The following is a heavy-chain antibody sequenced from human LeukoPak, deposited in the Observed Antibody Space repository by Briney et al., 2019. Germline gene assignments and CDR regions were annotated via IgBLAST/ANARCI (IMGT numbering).Heavy chain of an antibody. J-gene: IGHJ4*02. V-gene: IGHV3-66*02. Sequence: GGSLRLSCAASGFTVSSNYMSWVRQAPGKGLEWVSVIYSGGSTYYADSVKGRFTISRDNSKNTLYLQMNSLRAEDTAVYYCARAVYDFWSGYRYWGQGTLATVSS. CDR1: GFTVSSNY. CDR2: IYSGGST. CDR3: ARAVYDFWSGYRY. D-gene: IGHD3-3*01.